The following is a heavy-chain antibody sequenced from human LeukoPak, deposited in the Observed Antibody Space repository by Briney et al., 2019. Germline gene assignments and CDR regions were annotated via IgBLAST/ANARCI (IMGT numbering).Heavy chain of an antibody. V-gene: IGHV3-48*03. CDR2: ISSSGSTI. Sequence: GGSLRLSCAASGFTFSSYEMNWVRQAPGKGLEWVSHISSSGSTIYYADSVKGRFTTSRDNAKNSLYLQMNSLRAEDTAVYYCARWGYGSGSFYYYYYMDVWGKGTTVTVSS. CDR3: ARWGYGSGSFYYYYYMDV. CDR1: GFTFSSYE. D-gene: IGHD3-10*01. J-gene: IGHJ6*03.